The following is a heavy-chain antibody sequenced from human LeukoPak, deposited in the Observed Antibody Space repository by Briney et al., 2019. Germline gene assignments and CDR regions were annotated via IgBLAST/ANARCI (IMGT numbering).Heavy chain of an antibody. V-gene: IGHV1-2*02. CDR2: INPNSGGT. CDR1: GYTFTGYY. Sequence: PGASVKVSCKTSGYTFTGYYMHWVRQAPGQGLEWMGWINPNSGGTNYAQKFQGRVTMTRDTSISTAYMELSRLRSDDTAVYYCAREVVPAAISFDPWGQGTLVTVSS. J-gene: IGHJ5*02. CDR3: AREVVPAAISFDP. D-gene: IGHD2-2*02.